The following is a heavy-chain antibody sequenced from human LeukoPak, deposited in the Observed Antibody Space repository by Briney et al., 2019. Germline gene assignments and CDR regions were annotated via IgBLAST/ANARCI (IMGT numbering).Heavy chain of an antibody. CDR2: IIPIFGTA. J-gene: IGHJ4*02. Sequence: GASVKVSCKASGGTFSSYAISWVRQAPGQGLEWMGGIIPIFGTANYAQKFQGRVTITTDESTSTAYMELSRLRSDDTAVYYCARVVGPGITGTTFLGEYWGQGTLVTVSS. CDR1: GGTFSSYA. V-gene: IGHV1-69*05. CDR3: ARVVGPGITGTTFLGEY. D-gene: IGHD1-7*01.